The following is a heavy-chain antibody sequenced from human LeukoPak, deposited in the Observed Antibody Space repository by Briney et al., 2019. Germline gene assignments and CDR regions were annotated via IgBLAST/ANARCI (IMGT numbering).Heavy chain of an antibody. CDR3: ARGPFLEWLLYFDY. D-gene: IGHD3-3*01. V-gene: IGHV1-2*02. CDR1: GYTFTGYY. CDR2: INPNSGGT. J-gene: IGHJ4*02. Sequence: ASVKVSCKPSGYTFTGYYMHWVRQAPGQGLEWMGWINPNSGGTNYAQKFQGRVTMTRDTSISTAYMELSRLRSDDTAVYYCARGPFLEWLLYFDYWGQGTLVTVSS.